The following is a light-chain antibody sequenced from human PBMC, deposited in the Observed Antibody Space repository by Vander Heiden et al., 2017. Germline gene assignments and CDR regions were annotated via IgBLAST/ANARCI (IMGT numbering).Light chain of an antibody. CDR2: DAS. J-gene: IGKJ4*01. CDR3: QQDDNLPLT. Sequence: DIQMTHSPSSLSASVGDRVTITCQASQDISNYLNWYQQKPGKAPKLLIYDASNVETGVPSRFSGSGSGTDFTFTISSLQPEDIATYYCQQDDNLPLTFGGGTKVEIK. CDR1: QDISNY. V-gene: IGKV1-33*01.